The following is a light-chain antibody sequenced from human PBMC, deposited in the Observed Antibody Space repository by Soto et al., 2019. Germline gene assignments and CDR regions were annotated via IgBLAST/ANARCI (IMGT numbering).Light chain of an antibody. V-gene: IGKV3-20*01. CDR3: QQYGSSRWT. Sequence: EIVLTQSPGTLSLSPGERATLSCRASQSVSSSYLAWYQQNRGQAPRLLIYGASSRAPGIPDRFGGSGSGTDFTLTISRLEPEDFPVYYCQQYGSSRWTFGQRTKVEIK. CDR1: QSVSSSY. CDR2: GAS. J-gene: IGKJ1*01.